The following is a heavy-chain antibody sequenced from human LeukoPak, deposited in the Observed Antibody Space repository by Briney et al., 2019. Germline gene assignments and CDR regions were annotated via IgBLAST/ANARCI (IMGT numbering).Heavy chain of an antibody. CDR2: ISWNSGSI. CDR3: AKDTWIFGVVSTTELDY. D-gene: IGHD3-3*01. V-gene: IGHV3-9*01. Sequence: GGSLRLSCAASGFTFSSYAMSWVRQAPGKGLEWVSGISWNSGSIGYADSVKGRFTISRDNAKNSLYLQMNSLRAEDTALYYCAKDTWIFGVVSTTELDYWGQGTLVTVSS. CDR1: GFTFSSYA. J-gene: IGHJ4*02.